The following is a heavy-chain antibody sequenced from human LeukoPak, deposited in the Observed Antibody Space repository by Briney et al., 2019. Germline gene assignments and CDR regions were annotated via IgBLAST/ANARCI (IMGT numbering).Heavy chain of an antibody. J-gene: IGHJ5*02. CDR1: GASFSGYY. Sequence: SETLSLTCAVSGASFSGYYWNWIRQPPGKGLEWIGEISHSGSTNYNPSLKSQVTISVDASNKQFSLKLSSVTAADTAVYYCARVYGGVWGSSRYWYNWFDPWGQGTLVTVSS. CDR3: ARVYGGVWGSSRYWYNWFDP. D-gene: IGHD3-16*02. CDR2: ISHSGST. V-gene: IGHV4-34*01.